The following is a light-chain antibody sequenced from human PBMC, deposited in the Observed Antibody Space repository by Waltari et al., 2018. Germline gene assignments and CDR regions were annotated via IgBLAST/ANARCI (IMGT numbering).Light chain of an antibody. J-gene: IGKJ1*01. V-gene: IGKV3-20*01. Sequence: DIFLTQSPGTLSLSPVEGATLSCRASQSISRFLAWYQQKPGQAPRLLIYDASTRATGIPDRFSGSGSGTDFSLTISRLEPEDFAVYYCQKYGTLPATFGQGTKVEIK. CDR1: QSISRF. CDR3: QKYGTLPAT. CDR2: DAS.